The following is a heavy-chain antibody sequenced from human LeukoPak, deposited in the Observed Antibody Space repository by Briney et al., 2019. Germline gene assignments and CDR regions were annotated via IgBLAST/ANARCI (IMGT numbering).Heavy chain of an antibody. CDR3: AKCKSSSCYRGLGYDI. J-gene: IGHJ3*02. D-gene: IGHD2-2*01. CDR2: ISGSGGAT. CDR1: GFTFSNYV. Sequence: PGGSLRLSCAASGFTFSNYVMSWVRQAPGKGLNWVSAISGSGGATEYADSVKGQFIISRDNSKNTVYPQMNSLRAEDTAVYYCAKCKSSSCYRGLGYDIWGQGTMVTVSS. V-gene: IGHV3-23*01.